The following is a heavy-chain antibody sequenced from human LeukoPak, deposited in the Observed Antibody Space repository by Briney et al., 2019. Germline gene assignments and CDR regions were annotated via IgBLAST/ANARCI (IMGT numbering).Heavy chain of an antibody. D-gene: IGHD6-13*01. Sequence: GRSLRLSCAASGFTFSSYSMNWVRQAPGKGMDWVSSISSSSSYIYYADSVKGRFTISRDNAKNSLYLQMNSLRAEDTAVYYCARVGQQLVRPDYWGQGTLVTVSS. J-gene: IGHJ4*02. CDR2: ISSSSSYI. V-gene: IGHV3-21*01. CDR3: ARVGQQLVRPDY. CDR1: GFTFSSYS.